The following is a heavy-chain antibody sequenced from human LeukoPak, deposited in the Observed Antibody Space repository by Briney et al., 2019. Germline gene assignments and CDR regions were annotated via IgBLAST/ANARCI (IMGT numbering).Heavy chain of an antibody. J-gene: IGHJ4*02. CDR1: GFTFRNYV. CDR3: AREGYYGSGSPPSLYFDY. D-gene: IGHD3-10*01. CDR2: TSSDLNVK. V-gene: IGHV3-30-3*01. Sequence: GGSLRLSCAASGFTFRNYVIHWVRQAPGEGLEWVAVTSSDLNVKLYADSVKGRFTISRDNSRSTLYLQMNSLRPEDTAIYYCAREGYYGSGSPPSLYFDYWGQGTLVAVSS.